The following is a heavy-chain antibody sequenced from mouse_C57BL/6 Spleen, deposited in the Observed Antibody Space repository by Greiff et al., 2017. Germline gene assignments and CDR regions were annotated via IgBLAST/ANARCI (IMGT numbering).Heavy chain of an antibody. CDR3: ARRPGDAMDY. J-gene: IGHJ4*01. CDR2: ILPGSGST. CDR1: GYTFTGYW. V-gene: IGHV1-9*01. Sequence: QVQLKQSGAELMKPGASVKLSCKATGYTFTGYWIEWVKQRPGHGLEWIGEILPGSGSTKYNEKFKGKATITEDTSSNTVYMQLSSLTIEDSAIYCCARRPGDAMDYWGQGTSVTVSS.